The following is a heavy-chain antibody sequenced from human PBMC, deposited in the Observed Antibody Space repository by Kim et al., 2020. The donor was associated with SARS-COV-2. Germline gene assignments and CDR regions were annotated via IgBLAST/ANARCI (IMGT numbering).Heavy chain of an antibody. J-gene: IGHJ4*02. D-gene: IGHD3-9*01. CDR3: AKQPLDWLLEWREYDY. Sequence: SVKGRFTISRDKSKNTLYLQKNSLRAEDTAVYYCAKQPLDWLLEWREYDYWGQGTLVTVSS. V-gene: IGHV3-23*01.